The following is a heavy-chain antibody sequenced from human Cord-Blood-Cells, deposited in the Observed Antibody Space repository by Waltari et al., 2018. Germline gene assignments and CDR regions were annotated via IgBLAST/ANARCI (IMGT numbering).Heavy chain of an antibody. CDR3: ARDLDY. V-gene: IGHV3-72*01. CDR1: GSTFIDHY. CDR2: TRNKANSYTT. Sequence: EVQLVESGGGLVQPGGSLRLSCAASGSTFIDHYMDWVRQAPGKGLEWVGRTRNKANSYTTEYAASVKGRFTISRDDSKNSLYLQMNSLKTEDTAVYYCARDLDYWGQGTLVTVSS. J-gene: IGHJ4*02.